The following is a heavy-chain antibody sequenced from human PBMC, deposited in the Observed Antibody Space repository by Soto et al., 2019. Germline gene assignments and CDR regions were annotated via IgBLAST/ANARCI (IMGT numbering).Heavy chain of an antibody. CDR2: LYSGGTT. CDR1: GFNFIRKY. CDR3: ARGLYDSGSFYFDF. D-gene: IGHD3-10*01. J-gene: IGHJ4*01. V-gene: IGHV3-53*01. Sequence: EVQLVESGGGLIQPGGSLRLSCAASGFNFIRKYMIWVRQAPGKGLEWVSILYSGGTTYYADSVKGRFTISRDTSENTLYLQMNSLRAEDTAVYYCARGLYDSGSFYFDFWGHGTLVTVSS.